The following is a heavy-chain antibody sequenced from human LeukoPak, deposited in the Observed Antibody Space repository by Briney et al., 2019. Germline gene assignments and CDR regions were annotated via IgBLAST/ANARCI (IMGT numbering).Heavy chain of an antibody. J-gene: IGHJ4*02. V-gene: IGHV5-51*01. CDR3: ARRKYSSSEGFDY. CDR1: GYIFTDYW. D-gene: IGHD6-6*01. CDR2: IYPGDSES. Sequence: GESLKISCKGSGYIFTDYWIGWVRQKPGKGLEWMGIIYPGDSESRYSPSFQGQVTFSADKSINTAYLQWSSLTASDTAMYYCARRKYSSSEGFDYWGQGTLVTVSS.